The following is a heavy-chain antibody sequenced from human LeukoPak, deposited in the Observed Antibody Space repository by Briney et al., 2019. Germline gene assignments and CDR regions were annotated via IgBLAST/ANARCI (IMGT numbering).Heavy chain of an antibody. J-gene: IGHJ4*02. CDR3: ARQHSSSWYYVDY. Sequence: GGSLRLSCAASGSTFSRYWMHWVRQAPGKGLVWVSRINTDGSSTNYADSVKGRFTISRDNAKNTLYLQMNSLRGEDTAVYYCARQHSSSWYYVDYWGQGTLVTVSS. CDR1: GSTFSRYW. CDR2: INTDGSST. V-gene: IGHV3-74*01. D-gene: IGHD6-13*01.